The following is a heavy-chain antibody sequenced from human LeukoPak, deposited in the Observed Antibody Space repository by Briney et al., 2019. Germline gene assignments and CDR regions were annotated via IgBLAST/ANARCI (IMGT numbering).Heavy chain of an antibody. Sequence: GASVKVSCKVSGYTLTELSMHWVRQAPGKGLEWMGGLDPEDGVTIYAQKFQGRVTMTEDTSTDTAYMELSSLRSEDTAVYYCATEGYYDSSGYQNWFDPWGQGTLVTVSS. CDR2: LDPEDGVT. CDR3: ATEGYYDSSGYQNWFDP. D-gene: IGHD3-22*01. V-gene: IGHV1-24*01. J-gene: IGHJ5*02. CDR1: GYTLTELS.